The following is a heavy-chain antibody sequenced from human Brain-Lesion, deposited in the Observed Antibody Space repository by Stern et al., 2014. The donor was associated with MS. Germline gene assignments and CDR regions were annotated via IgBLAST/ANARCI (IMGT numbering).Heavy chain of an antibody. D-gene: IGHD1-26*01. CDR3: ATLSPGAGGNYYRHFDY. CDR2: LDPEDGET. V-gene: IGHV1-24*01. J-gene: IGHJ4*02. CDR1: GYTLTELS. Sequence: VQLVQSGAEVKKPGASVKVSCKVSGYTLTELSMHWVRQAPSKGLEWMGGLDPEDGETIYAQKFQGRVTMTEDTSTDTAYMELSSLRSEDTAVYYCATLSPGAGGNYYRHFDYWGQGTLVTVSS.